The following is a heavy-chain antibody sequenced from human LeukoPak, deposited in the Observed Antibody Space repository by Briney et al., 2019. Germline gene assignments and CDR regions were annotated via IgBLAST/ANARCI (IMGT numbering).Heavy chain of an antibody. Sequence: SETLSLTCTVSGGSISSYYWSWIRQPPGKGLEWIGYIYYSGSTNYNPSLKSRVTISVDTSKNQFSLKLSSVTAADTAVYYCARGIAAAGTDYWGQGTLVTVSS. J-gene: IGHJ4*02. CDR3: ARGIAAAGTDY. CDR1: GGSISSYY. D-gene: IGHD6-13*01. V-gene: IGHV4-59*01. CDR2: IYYSGST.